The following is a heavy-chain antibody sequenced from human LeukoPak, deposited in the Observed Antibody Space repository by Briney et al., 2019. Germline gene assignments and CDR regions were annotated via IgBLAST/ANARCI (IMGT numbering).Heavy chain of an antibody. Sequence: SETLSLTCTVSGGSISSYYWGWIRQPAGKGLEWIGRINPSGSTNYNSSLKSRVTMSLDTSTHPFSLKLSSVTAADTAVYYCARRNSGSPFDYWGQGTLVTVSS. V-gene: IGHV4-4*07. D-gene: IGHD1-26*01. J-gene: IGHJ4*02. CDR2: INPSGST. CDR1: GGSISSYY. CDR3: ARRNSGSPFDY.